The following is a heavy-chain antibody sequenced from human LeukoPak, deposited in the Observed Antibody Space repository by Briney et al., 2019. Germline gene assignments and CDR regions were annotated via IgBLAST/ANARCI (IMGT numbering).Heavy chain of an antibody. V-gene: IGHV4-59*01. CDR1: GGSISSYF. Sequence: SETLSLTCTVSGGSISSYFWSWIRQPPGKGLEWIGYIYNSGSTNYNPSLKSRVTISVDTSKNQFSLKLSSVTAADTAVYYCAREQSSGWPEWGQGTLVTVSS. CDR2: IYNSGST. J-gene: IGHJ4*02. D-gene: IGHD6-19*01. CDR3: AREQSSGWPE.